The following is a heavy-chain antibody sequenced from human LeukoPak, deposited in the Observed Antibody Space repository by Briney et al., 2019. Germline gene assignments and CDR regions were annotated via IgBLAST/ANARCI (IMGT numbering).Heavy chain of an antibody. CDR3: AKGLRGTYPYYFDY. Sequence: GSLILSCAASGFTFGNYAMSWVRQAPGRGLEWVSTISGGGTSTYFADSVKGRFTISRDNSKNTLYLQMNSLRAEDTAVFYCAKGLRGTYPYYFDYWGQGTLVTVSS. J-gene: IGHJ4*02. D-gene: IGHD3-10*01. V-gene: IGHV3-23*01. CDR1: GFTFGNYA. CDR2: ISGGGTST.